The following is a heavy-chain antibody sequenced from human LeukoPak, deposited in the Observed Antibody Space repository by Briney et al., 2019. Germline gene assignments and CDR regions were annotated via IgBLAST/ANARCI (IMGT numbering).Heavy chain of an antibody. V-gene: IGHV4-30-2*01. J-gene: IGHJ4*02. CDR2: IYDSGST. D-gene: IGHD5-12*01. Sequence: PSQSLSLTCAVVGGSIVSGGYSWSWIRQPPGKGLELSVYIYDSGSTYYNPSLTSRVTISVDTSKNQFSLKMRSVTAADTAVYYCARGRGYSGYTYSDYWGQGTLVTASS. CDR1: GGSIVSGGYS. CDR3: ARGRGYSGYTYSDY.